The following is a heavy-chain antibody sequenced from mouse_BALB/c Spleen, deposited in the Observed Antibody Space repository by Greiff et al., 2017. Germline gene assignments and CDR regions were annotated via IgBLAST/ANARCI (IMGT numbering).Heavy chain of an antibody. CDR2: INPDSSTI. CDR1: GVDFSRYW. CDR3: ARLYYGSSQRPFAY. D-gene: IGHD1-1*01. J-gene: IGHJ3*01. Sequence: AAGGVDFSRYWMSWVRQAPGKGLEWIGEINPDSSTINYTPSLKDKFIISRDNAKNTLYLQMSKVRSEDTALYYCARLYYGSSQRPFAYWGQGTLVTVSA. V-gene: IGHV4-1*02.